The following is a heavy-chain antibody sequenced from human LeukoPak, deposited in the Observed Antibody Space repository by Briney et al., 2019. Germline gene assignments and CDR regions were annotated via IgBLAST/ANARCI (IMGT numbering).Heavy chain of an antibody. D-gene: IGHD3-10*01. V-gene: IGHV3-30-3*01. J-gene: IGHJ4*02. Sequence: GGSLRLSCAASGFTFSSYWMSWVRQAPGKGLEWVAVISYDGSNKYYADSVKGRFTISRDNSKDTLYLQMNSLRAEDTAVYYCARVPHYYGSGSYNFDYWGQGTLVTVSS. CDR3: ARVPHYYGSGSYNFDY. CDR2: ISYDGSNK. CDR1: GFTFSSYW.